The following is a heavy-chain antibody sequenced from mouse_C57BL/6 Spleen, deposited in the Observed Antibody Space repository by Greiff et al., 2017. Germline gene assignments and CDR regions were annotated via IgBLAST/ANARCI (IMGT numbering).Heavy chain of an antibody. J-gene: IGHJ3*01. CDR3: ASPDGYPFAY. CDR2: IHPNSGST. CDR1: GYTFTSSW. D-gene: IGHD2-3*01. V-gene: IGHV1-64*01. Sequence: QVQLQQPGAELVKPGASVKLSCKASGYTFTSSWMHWVKQRPGQGLEWIGMIHPNSGSTNYNEKFKSKATLTVDKSSSTAYMQLSSLTSEDSAVYYCASPDGYPFAYWGQGTLVTVSA.